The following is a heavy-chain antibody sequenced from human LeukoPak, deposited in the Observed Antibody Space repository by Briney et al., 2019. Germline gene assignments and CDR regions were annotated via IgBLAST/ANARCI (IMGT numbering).Heavy chain of an antibody. V-gene: IGHV4-34*01. CDR2: INHSGST. J-gene: IGHJ6*03. CDR3: ARGNGYYYYYMDV. D-gene: IGHD2-8*01. Sequence: PSETLSLTCAVYGGSFSGYYWSWTRQPPGKGLEWIGEINHSGSTNYNPSLKSRVTISVDTSKNQFSLKLSSVTAADTAVYYCARGNGYYYYYMDVWGKGTTVTVSS. CDR1: GGSFSGYY.